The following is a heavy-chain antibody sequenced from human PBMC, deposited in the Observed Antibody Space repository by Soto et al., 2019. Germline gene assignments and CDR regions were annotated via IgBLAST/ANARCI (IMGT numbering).Heavy chain of an antibody. CDR2: IYYSGST. D-gene: IGHD3-22*01. V-gene: IGHV4-31*03. CDR3: ARDRRYYDNSGYSSFDY. J-gene: IGHJ4*02. CDR1: GGSISSGGYY. Sequence: LSLTCTVSGGSISSGGYYWSWIRQHPGKGLEWIGYIYYSGSTYYNPSLKSRVTISVDTSKNQFSLKLSSVTAADTAVYYCARDRRYYDNSGYSSFDYWGQGTLVTVSS.